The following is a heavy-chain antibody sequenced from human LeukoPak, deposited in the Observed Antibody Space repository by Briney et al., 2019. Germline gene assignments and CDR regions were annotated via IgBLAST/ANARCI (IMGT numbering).Heavy chain of an antibody. V-gene: IGHV4-61*02. D-gene: IGHD3-16*01. Sequence: NPSETLSLTCTVSGGSISSGSYDWSWIRQPAGKGLEWIGRIYTSGSTNYNPSLKSRVTISVDTSKNQFSLKLSSVTAADTAVYYCARWTLYGLGDWGQGTLVTVSS. J-gene: IGHJ4*02. CDR2: IYTSGST. CDR3: ARWTLYGLGD. CDR1: GGSISSGSYD.